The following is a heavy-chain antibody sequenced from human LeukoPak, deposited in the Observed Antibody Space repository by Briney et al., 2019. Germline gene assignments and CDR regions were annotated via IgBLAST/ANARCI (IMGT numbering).Heavy chain of an antibody. CDR1: GFTFSSYA. CDR2: ISYDGSNK. CDR3: ARESLGATFWRYYYYGMDV. J-gene: IGHJ6*02. D-gene: IGHD1-26*01. Sequence: GGSLRLSCAASGFTFSSYAMHWVRQAPGKGLEWVAVISYDGSNKYYADSVKGRFTISRDNSKNTLYLQMNSLRAEDTAVYYCARESLGATFWRYYYYGMDVWGQGTTVTVSS. V-gene: IGHV3-30-3*01.